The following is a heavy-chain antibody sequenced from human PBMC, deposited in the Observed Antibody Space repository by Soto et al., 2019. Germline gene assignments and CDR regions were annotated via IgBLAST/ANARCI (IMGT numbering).Heavy chain of an antibody. V-gene: IGHV3-33*01. CDR2: IWYDGSNK. Sequence: PGGSLRLSCAASGFTFSSYGMHWVRQAPGKGLEWVAVIWYDGSNKYYADSVKGRFTISRDNSKNTLYLQMNSLRAEDTAVYYCIVTRPYYYDSSGYYPIPWGQGTLVTVSS. CDR3: IVTRPYYYDSSGYYPIP. J-gene: IGHJ5*02. D-gene: IGHD3-22*01. CDR1: GFTFSSYG.